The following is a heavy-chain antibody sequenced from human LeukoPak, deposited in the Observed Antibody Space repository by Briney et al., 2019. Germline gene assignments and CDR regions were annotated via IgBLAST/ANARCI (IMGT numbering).Heavy chain of an antibody. V-gene: IGHV1-18*01. D-gene: IGHD4-17*01. CDR2: ISAYNGHT. J-gene: IGHJ3*01. CDR1: GYTLSTYG. Sequence: ASVKVSCKASGYTLSTYGISWVRQAPGQGLEWMGWISAYNGHTNYAQNLQGRIIMTTDTSTGTAYMEVRSLRSDDTAVNYCARDAVDYGAYDAFHVWGQGTMVTVSS. CDR3: ARDAVDYGAYDAFHV.